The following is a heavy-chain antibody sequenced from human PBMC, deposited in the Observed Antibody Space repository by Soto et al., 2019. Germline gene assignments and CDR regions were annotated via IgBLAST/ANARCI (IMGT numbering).Heavy chain of an antibody. CDR2: IYWDDDE. CDR1: GFSLNTDGEG. D-gene: IGHD2-15*01. J-gene: IGHJ4*02. Sequence: QITLKESGPTQVKPTQTLTLTCSFPGFSLNTDGEGVGWVRQPPGEALEWLVLIYWDDDERYSPSLKTRLTLTRNPSKTQGVLIMTNRAPVDTATYYCAHSRNLITDDAQVVDLYYWGQVTMVTVSS. V-gene: IGHV2-5*02. CDR3: AHSRNLITDDAQVVDLYY.